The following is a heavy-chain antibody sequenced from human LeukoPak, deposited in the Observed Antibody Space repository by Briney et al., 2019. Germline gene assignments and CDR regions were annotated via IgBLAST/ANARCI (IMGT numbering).Heavy chain of an antibody. CDR2: IWYDGSNK. V-gene: IGHV3-33*06. Sequence: PGRSLRLSCAASGFTFSSYGMHWVRQAPGKGLEWVAVIWYDGSNKYYADSVKGRFTISRDNSKNTLYLQMNSLRAEDTAVYYCAKDRAYDSSAYYSCFQHWGQGTLVTVSS. J-gene: IGHJ1*01. CDR1: GFTFSSYG. D-gene: IGHD3-22*01. CDR3: AKDRAYDSSAYYSCFQH.